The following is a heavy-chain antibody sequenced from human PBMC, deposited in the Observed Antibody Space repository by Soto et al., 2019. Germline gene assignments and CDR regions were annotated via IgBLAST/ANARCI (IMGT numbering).Heavy chain of an antibody. CDR1: GDSVSSNSAA. V-gene: IGHV6-1*01. D-gene: IGHD3-10*01. J-gene: IGHJ6*03. Sequence: SQTLSLTCAISGDSVSSNSAAWNWIRQSPSRGLEWLGRTYYRSKWYNDYAVSVKSRITINPDTSKNQFSLQLNSVTPEDTAVYYCARDTVKDYYGSGSYYMDVWGKGTTVTVSS. CDR3: ARDTVKDYYGSGSYYMDV. CDR2: TYYRSKWYN.